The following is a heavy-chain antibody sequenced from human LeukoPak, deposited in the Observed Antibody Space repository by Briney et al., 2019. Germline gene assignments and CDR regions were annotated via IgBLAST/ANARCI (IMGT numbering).Heavy chain of an antibody. Sequence: ASVKVSCKASGYTFTDYYIHWVRQAPGQGLEWMGWINPNSGGTNYAQKFQGRVTVTRDTSISTAYMELSRLRSEDTAVYYCASGAFGLRSAWGQGTLVTVSS. V-gene: IGHV1-2*02. CDR2: INPNSGGT. CDR1: GYTFTDYY. CDR3: ASGAFGLRSA. J-gene: IGHJ5*02. D-gene: IGHD3/OR15-3a*01.